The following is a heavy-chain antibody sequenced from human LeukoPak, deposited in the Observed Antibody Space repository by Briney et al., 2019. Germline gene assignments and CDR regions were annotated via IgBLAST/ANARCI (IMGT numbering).Heavy chain of an antibody. CDR1: GGSFSGYY. Sequence: SGTLSLTCAVSGGSFSGYYWSWIRQPPGKGLEWIGEINHSGSTNYNLSLKSRVTISVDTSKNQFSLKLSSVTAADTAVYYCARGYSSSWLRIDYWGQGTLVTVSS. D-gene: IGHD6-13*01. V-gene: IGHV4-34*01. J-gene: IGHJ4*02. CDR3: ARGYSSSWLRIDY. CDR2: INHSGST.